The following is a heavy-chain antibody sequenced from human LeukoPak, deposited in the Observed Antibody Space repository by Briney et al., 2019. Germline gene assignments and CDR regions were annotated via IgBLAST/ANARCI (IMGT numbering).Heavy chain of an antibody. V-gene: IGHV3-30*02. CDR3: AKDRVRGISRSYFDY. CDR2: IRYDGSNK. J-gene: IGHJ4*02. CDR1: GFTFSSYG. Sequence: PGGSLRLSCAASGFTFSSYGMHWVRQAPGKGLEWVAFIRYDGSNKYYADSVKGRFTISRDDSKNTLYLQMNSLRAEDTAVYYWAKDRVRGISRSYFDYWGQGTLVTVSS. D-gene: IGHD2/OR15-2a*01.